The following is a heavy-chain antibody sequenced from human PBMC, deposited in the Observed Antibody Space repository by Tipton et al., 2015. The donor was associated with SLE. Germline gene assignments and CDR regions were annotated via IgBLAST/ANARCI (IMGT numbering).Heavy chain of an antibody. J-gene: IGHJ4*02. Sequence: GSLRLSCAASGFTFSDYYMSWIRQAPGKGLEWVGRIKSKTDGGTTDYAAPVKGRFTISRDDSKNTLYLQMNNLKTEDTGVYYCITVWPHGWGQGTLVTVSS. CDR2: IKSKTDGGTT. V-gene: IGHV3-15*01. CDR3: ITVWPHG. D-gene: IGHD2-21*01. CDR1: GFTFSDYY.